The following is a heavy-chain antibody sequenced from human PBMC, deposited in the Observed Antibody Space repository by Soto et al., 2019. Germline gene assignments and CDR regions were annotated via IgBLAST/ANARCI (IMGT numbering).Heavy chain of an antibody. J-gene: IGHJ3*02. CDR3: ASDSSGYYFDAFDI. CDR2: IYYSGST. V-gene: IGHV4-59*01. D-gene: IGHD3-22*01. CDR1: GGSIGSYY. Sequence: SETLSLTCTVSGGSIGSYYWSWIRQPPGKGLEWIGYIYYSGSTNYNPSLKSRVTVSVDTSKNQFSLKLSSVTAADTAVYYCASDSSGYYFDAFDIWGQGTMVTVSS.